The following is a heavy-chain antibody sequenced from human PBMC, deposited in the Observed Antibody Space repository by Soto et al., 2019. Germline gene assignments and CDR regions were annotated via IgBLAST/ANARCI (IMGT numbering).Heavy chain of an antibody. CDR2: ISGSGGST. CDR1: GFTLCSYA. CDR3: AKLSHFDP. Sequence: PGGALSLSFAASGFTLCSYALSWVRQAPGKGLEWVSAISGSGGSTYYADSVKGRFTISRDNSKNTLYLQMNSLRAEDTAVYYCAKLSHFDPWGQGTLVTVSS. J-gene: IGHJ5*02. V-gene: IGHV3-23*01.